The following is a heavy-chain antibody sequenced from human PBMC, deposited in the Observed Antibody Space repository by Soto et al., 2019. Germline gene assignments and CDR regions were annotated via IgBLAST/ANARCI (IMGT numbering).Heavy chain of an antibody. J-gene: IGHJ5*02. CDR2: IYYSGST. CDR1: GGSISSGDYY. CDR3: ARGAEKIVVGGNWFDP. Sequence: SETLSLTCTVSGGSISSGDYYWSWIHQPPGKGLEWIGYIYYSGSTYYNPSLKSRVTISVDTSKNQFSLKLSSVTAADTAVYYCARGAEKIVVGGNWFDPWGHGTLVTVSS. V-gene: IGHV4-30-4*01. D-gene: IGHD2-2*01.